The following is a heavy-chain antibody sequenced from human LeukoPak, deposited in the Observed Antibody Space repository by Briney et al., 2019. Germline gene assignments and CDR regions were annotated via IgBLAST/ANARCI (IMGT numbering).Heavy chain of an antibody. D-gene: IGHD3-22*01. J-gene: IGHJ4*02. V-gene: IGHV3-53*01. CDR2: IYSGGTT. Sequence: GGSLRLSCAASGFTVSSNYMSWVRQAPGKGLEWVSLIYSGGTTYYADSVKGRFTISRDNAKNSLYLQMNSLRAEDTAVYYCAREALSETYYYDSSGYYIDYWGQGTLVTVSS. CDR1: GFTVSSNY. CDR3: AREALSETYYYDSSGYYIDY.